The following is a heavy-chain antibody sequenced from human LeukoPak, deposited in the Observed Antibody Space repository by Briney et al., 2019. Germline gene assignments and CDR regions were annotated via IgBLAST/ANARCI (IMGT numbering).Heavy chain of an antibody. V-gene: IGHV3-53*05. Sequence: GGSLRLSCAASGFTFSSNYLSWVRQGPVKGLEWVSVIYSGGSTYYADSVKGRFTISRDNSKNTLYLQMNSLRTEDTAVYYCAKDCGGDCYSHSWGQGTLVTVSS. D-gene: IGHD2-21*02. CDR2: IYSGGST. J-gene: IGHJ4*02. CDR1: GFTFSSNY. CDR3: AKDCGGDCYSHS.